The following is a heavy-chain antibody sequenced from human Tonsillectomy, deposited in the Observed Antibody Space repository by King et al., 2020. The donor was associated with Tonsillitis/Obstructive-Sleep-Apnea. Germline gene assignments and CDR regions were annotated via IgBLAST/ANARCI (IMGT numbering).Heavy chain of an antibody. Sequence: VQLQESGPGLVKPSETLSLTCTVSGGSISSFYWSWIRQPPGKGLEWIGYSYYSGSTNYNPSLKSRVTISVDTSKNQFSLKLSSVTAADTAVYYCARRNYYDSSGYYLVGFDIWGQGTMVTVSS. CDR1: GGSISSFY. CDR2: SYYSGST. V-gene: IGHV4-59*01. D-gene: IGHD3-22*01. J-gene: IGHJ3*02. CDR3: ARRNYYDSSGYYLVGFDI.